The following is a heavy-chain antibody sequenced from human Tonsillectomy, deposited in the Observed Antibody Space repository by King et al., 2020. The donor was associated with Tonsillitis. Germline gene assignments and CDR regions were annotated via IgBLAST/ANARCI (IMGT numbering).Heavy chain of an antibody. CDR1: GGSISGGDHY. CDR3: ARGYYDILTGYQSFADY. Sequence: VQLQESGPGLVKPSQTLSLTCTVSGGSISGGDHYWSWIRQPAGKGLEWIGRLYSSGSTNYNPSLKSRVRISVDTSKNQVSLKLSSVTAADTAVYYCARGYYDILTGYQSFADYWGQGSLVTVSS. D-gene: IGHD3-9*01. J-gene: IGHJ4*02. V-gene: IGHV4-61*02. CDR2: LYSSGST.